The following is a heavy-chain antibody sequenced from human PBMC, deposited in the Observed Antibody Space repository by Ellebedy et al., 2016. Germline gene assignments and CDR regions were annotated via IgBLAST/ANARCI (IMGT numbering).Heavy chain of an antibody. V-gene: IGHV3-13*01. Sequence: GGSLRLXXAASGFTFDTYDMHWVRQAAGKGLEWVSAISSAGDTYYSDSVKGRFTISRENAYNSLYLQINNLRPEDTAVYYCARENGYDSLDHYYGMDVWGQGTTVTVSS. CDR2: ISSAGDT. J-gene: IGHJ6*02. D-gene: IGHD5-12*01. CDR1: GFTFDTYD. CDR3: ARENGYDSLDHYYGMDV.